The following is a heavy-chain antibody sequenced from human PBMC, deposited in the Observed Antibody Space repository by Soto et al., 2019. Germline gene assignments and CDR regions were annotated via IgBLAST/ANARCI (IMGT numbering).Heavy chain of an antibody. Sequence: GGSLRLSCAASGFTFSSYSMNWVRQAPGKGLEWVSSISSSSSYIYYADSVKGRFTISRDNAKNSLYLQMDSLRAEDTAVYYCASNYFDSSGYYYWGQGTLVTVS. CDR1: GFTFSSYS. CDR3: ASNYFDSSGYYY. J-gene: IGHJ4*02. V-gene: IGHV3-21*01. CDR2: ISSSSSYI. D-gene: IGHD3-22*01.